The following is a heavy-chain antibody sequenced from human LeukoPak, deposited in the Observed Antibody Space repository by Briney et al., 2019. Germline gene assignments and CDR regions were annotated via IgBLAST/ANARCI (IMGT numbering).Heavy chain of an antibody. CDR3: AKAYPMYRFLAYFDY. D-gene: IGHD2-8*01. V-gene: IGHV3-23*01. CDR1: GFTFSSYW. CDR2: ISGSGVNT. J-gene: IGHJ4*02. Sequence: GGSLRLSCAVSGFTFSSYWMSWVRQAPGKGLEWVSAISGSGVNTYYADSVKGRFTISRDNSKNTLYLQMNSLRAEDTAVYFCAKAYPMYRFLAYFDYWGQGTLVTVSS.